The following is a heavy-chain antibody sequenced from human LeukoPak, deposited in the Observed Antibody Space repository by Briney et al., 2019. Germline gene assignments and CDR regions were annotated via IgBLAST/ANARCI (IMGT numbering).Heavy chain of an antibody. V-gene: IGHV1-69*06. D-gene: IGHD3-16*01. Sequence: SVKVSCKASGGTFSSYAISWVRQAPGQGLEWMGGIIPIFGTANYAQKFQGRVTITADKSTSTAYMELSSLRSEDTAVYYCARPGGLAYYDYVWGIPRDPTEGSAFDIWGQGTMVTVSS. J-gene: IGHJ3*02. CDR1: GGTFSSYA. CDR3: ARPGGLAYYDYVWGIPRDPTEGSAFDI. CDR2: IIPIFGTA.